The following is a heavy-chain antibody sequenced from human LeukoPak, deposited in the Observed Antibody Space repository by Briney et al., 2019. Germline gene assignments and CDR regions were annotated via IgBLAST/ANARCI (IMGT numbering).Heavy chain of an antibody. CDR2: ISAYNGHT. CDR1: GYTFTSYG. V-gene: IGHV1-18*01. D-gene: IGHD1-7*01. CDR3: ARSQLELRIDY. J-gene: IGHJ4*02. Sequence: ASVKVSCKAFGYTFTSYGITWVRQAPGQGLEWMGWISAYNGHTKYAQKFQGRVTMTRDTSISTAYMELSRLRSDDTAVYYCARSQLELRIDYWGQGTLVTVSS.